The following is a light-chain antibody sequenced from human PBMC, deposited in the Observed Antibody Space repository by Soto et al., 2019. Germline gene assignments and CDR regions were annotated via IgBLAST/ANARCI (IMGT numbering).Light chain of an antibody. Sequence: DIQMTQSPSTLSASVGDRVTITCRASQSISTWLAWYQQKPGKAPKVLIYEASRLESGVPSRFSGSGSGTEFTLTISSLQPDDFATYYCQQYNSYSPWTFGQGTKVEIK. V-gene: IGKV1-5*03. CDR3: QQYNSYSPWT. J-gene: IGKJ1*01. CDR2: EAS. CDR1: QSISTW.